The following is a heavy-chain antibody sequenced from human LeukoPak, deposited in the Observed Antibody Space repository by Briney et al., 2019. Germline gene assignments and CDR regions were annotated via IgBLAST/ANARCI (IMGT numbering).Heavy chain of an antibody. CDR3: ARTTMVRGPYPPISFDY. Sequence: GRCLRLSCAASGFILSRDWMSWVRQAPGRGREWVANIKQEGSEKYYVDSVKGRFTLSRDNAKNSLYLQMNSLRAEDTAVYYCARTTMVRGPYPPISFDYWGQGTLVTVPS. CDR1: GFILSRDW. V-gene: IGHV3-7*03. CDR2: IKQEGSEK. D-gene: IGHD3-10*01. J-gene: IGHJ4*02.